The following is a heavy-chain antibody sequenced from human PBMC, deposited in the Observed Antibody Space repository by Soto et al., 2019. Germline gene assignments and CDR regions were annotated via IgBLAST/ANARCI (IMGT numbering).Heavy chain of an antibody. CDR1: GFSVSNVGVG. D-gene: IGHD6-13*01. V-gene: IGHV2-5*02. Sequence: QITLKESGPTLVRPTQSLTLTCTLSGFSVSNVGVGVGWIRQPPGKALEWLALVYWDDDRRYNPSLQTRLTITKDPSKNQVVLTMTDLDAADTATYYCAREVYSSTSFDSWGQGTLVTVSS. J-gene: IGHJ4*02. CDR3: AREVYSSTSFDS. CDR2: VYWDDDR.